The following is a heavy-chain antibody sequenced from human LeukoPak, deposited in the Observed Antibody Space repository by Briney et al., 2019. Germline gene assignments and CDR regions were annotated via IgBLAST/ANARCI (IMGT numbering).Heavy chain of an antibody. CDR2: ISGSGGRS. CDR1: GFTVSSNY. CDR3: AKGGPQFFDY. V-gene: IGHV3-23*01. Sequence: PGGSLRLSCAASGFTVSSNYMSWVRQAPGKGLEWVSTISGSGGRSYSEDPVKGRFTISRDNSRNTLYLQMNSLRVEDTAIYYCAKGGPQFFDYWGQGTLVTVSS. J-gene: IGHJ4*02. D-gene: IGHD5-24*01.